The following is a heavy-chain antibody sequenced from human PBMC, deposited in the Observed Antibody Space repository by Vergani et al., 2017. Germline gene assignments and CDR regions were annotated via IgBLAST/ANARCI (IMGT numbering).Heavy chain of an antibody. CDR3: VSSYCSGGSVSYWYFDL. V-gene: IGHV4-38-2*02. CDR1: GDSITSPYN. CDR2: SYHSGST. J-gene: IGHJ2*01. D-gene: IGHD2-15*01. Sequence: QVQLLESGPGLVKPSETLSLTCRVSGDSITSPYNWGWIRQPPGKGLEWIGNSYHSGSTNYNPSLKSRVTISVDTSKNQFSLKLTSVTAADTAVYYCVSSYCSGGSVSYWYFDLWGRGTLVPVSS.